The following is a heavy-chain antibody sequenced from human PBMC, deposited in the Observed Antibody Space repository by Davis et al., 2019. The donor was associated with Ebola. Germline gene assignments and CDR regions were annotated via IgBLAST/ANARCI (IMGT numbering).Heavy chain of an antibody. J-gene: IGHJ4*02. V-gene: IGHV3-21*01. CDR1: GFTFSSSY. CDR2: ISGSSTYI. Sequence: PGGSLRLSCAASGFTFSSSYMNWVRQAPGKGLEWVSSISGSSTYIFYADSVKGRFTISRDNAKNSLYLQMDSLTAEDTAVYYCVSSDYWGQGTLVTCSS. CDR3: VSSDY.